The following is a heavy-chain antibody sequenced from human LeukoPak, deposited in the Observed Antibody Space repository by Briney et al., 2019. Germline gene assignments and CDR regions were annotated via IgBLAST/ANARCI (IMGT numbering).Heavy chain of an antibody. J-gene: IGHJ5*02. CDR1: GYTFTTFG. V-gene: IGHV1-18*01. CDR2: ISANNGNT. D-gene: IGHD6-19*01. CDR3: ARDPGSFLSSTGWLNWFAP. Sequence: AASVNVSCKASGYTFTTFGISWVRQAPGQGLEWMGWISANNGNTNYAQKFQGRVTMTTDTSTSTAYMELRSLRSDDTAVYYCARDPGSFLSSTGWLNWFAPWGQGTLVTVSS.